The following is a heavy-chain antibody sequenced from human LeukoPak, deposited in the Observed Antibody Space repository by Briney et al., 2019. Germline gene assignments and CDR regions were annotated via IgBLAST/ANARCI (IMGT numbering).Heavy chain of an antibody. CDR2: INPNNGGT. CDR1: GYTFTGYY. J-gene: IGHJ4*02. CDR3: ASGPSLGTTHPYFDY. V-gene: IGHV1-2*02. Sequence: ASVKVSCKASGYTFTGYYMHWLRQAPGQGLEWMGWINPNNGGTNYAQRFQGRATMTRDTSINTAYMEVGRLRFDDTAVYYCASGPSLGTTHPYFDYWGQGTLVTVSS. D-gene: IGHD2-15*01.